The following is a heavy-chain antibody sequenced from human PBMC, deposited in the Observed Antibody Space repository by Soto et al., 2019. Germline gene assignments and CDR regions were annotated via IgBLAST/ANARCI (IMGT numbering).Heavy chain of an antibody. Sequence: QVQLVESGGGVVQPGRSLRLSCEASGFIFKNYGMHWVRQAPGKGLEWMAVIWHDGKNYDYTDYVKGRVSVSRDNFKNTLYLQMDSLRAEDTAIYYCARDPGQDEAIDYWGQGALVTVSS. CDR1: GFIFKNYG. V-gene: IGHV3-33*01. CDR2: IWHDGKNY. CDR3: ARDPGQDEAIDY. J-gene: IGHJ4*02.